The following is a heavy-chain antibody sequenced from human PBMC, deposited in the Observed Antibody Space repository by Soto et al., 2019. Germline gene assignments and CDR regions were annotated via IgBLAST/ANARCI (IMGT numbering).Heavy chain of an antibody. CDR3: ARGTYLSGWLRSSYYYYGMDV. CDR2: TYYRSKWYN. J-gene: IGHJ6*02. D-gene: IGHD6-19*01. Sequence: QVQLQQSGPGLVKPSQTLSLTCAISGDSVSSNSAAWNWIRQSPSRGLEWLGRTYYRSKWYNDYAVSVTSRITINPDTSKNQFSLQLNSVTPEDTAVYYCARGTYLSGWLRSSYYYYGMDVWGQGTTVTVSS. V-gene: IGHV6-1*01. CDR1: GDSVSSNSAA.